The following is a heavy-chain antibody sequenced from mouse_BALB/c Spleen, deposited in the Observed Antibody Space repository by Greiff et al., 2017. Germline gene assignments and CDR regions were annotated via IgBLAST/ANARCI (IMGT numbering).Heavy chain of an antibody. CDR2: INSNGGST. D-gene: IGHD2-4*01. J-gene: IGHJ4*01. CDR1: GFTFSSYG. Sequence: VQLKESGGGLVQPGGSLKLSCAASGFTFSSYGMSWVRQTPDKRLELVATINSNGGSTYYPDSVKGRFTISRDNAKNTLYLQMSSLKSEDTAMYYCARGGDYDVPYYYAMDYWGQGTSVTVSS. V-gene: IGHV5-6-3*01. CDR3: ARGGDYDVPYYYAMDY.